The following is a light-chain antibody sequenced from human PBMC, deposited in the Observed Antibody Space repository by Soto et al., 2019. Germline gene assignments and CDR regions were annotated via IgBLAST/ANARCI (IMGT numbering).Light chain of an antibody. CDR1: QTVSSNN. Sequence: EIVLTQSPGTLSLSPGQRATLSCRASQTVSSNNLAWYQQKPGQAPRLLIYGTSNRDSGIPDRFGGSGSGTDFTITISGLEPEDFAVFHCQQYGTAPYTFGQGNKLEL. CDR3: QQYGTAPYT. CDR2: GTS. J-gene: IGKJ2*01. V-gene: IGKV3-20*01.